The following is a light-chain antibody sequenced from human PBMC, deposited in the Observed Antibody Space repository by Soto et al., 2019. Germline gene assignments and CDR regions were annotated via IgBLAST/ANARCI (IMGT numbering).Light chain of an antibody. V-gene: IGKV3-20*01. Sequence: EIVLTQSPGTLSLSPGERAALSCRASQSLTSTYLAWYQQKPGQAPRLLIYSASSRATGIPDRFSGSGSGTDFTLTISRLEPEDFAVYYCQHYESSPPSYTFGQGTKLEIK. CDR3: QHYESSPPSYT. CDR1: QSLTSTY. J-gene: IGKJ2*01. CDR2: SAS.